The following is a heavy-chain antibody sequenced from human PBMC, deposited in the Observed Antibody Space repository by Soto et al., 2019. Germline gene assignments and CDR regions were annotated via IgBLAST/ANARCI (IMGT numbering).Heavy chain of an antibody. J-gene: IGHJ5*02. V-gene: IGHV4-30-2*01. CDR1: GGSISSGGYS. CDR2: LYHSGST. CDR3: ATVPGP. Sequence: LQLQESGSGLVKPSQTLSLTCTVSGGSISSGGYSWSWIRQPPGKGLEWIGYLYHSGSTYYNPSLKSRVTIAVDRSKNQFSLKLSSVTASDTAVYYCATVPGPWGQGTLGTVSS.